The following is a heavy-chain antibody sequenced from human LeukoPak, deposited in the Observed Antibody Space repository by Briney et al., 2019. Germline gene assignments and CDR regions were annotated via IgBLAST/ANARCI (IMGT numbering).Heavy chain of an antibody. Sequence: SETLSLTCTVSGGSISSYYWSWIRQPPGKGLEWIGYIYSSGSTNYNPSLKSRLTISVDASKNQFSLKLTSVTAADTAVYYCARDSRYCTNGVCQTIYDYWGQGTLVTVSS. CDR2: IYSSGST. D-gene: IGHD2-8*01. CDR1: GGSISSYY. V-gene: IGHV4-59*01. CDR3: ARDSRYCTNGVCQTIYDY. J-gene: IGHJ4*02.